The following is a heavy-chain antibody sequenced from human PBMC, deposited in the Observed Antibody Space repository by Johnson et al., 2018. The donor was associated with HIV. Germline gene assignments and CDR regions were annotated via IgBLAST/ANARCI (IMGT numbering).Heavy chain of an antibody. CDR2: IRYDGSNK. J-gene: IGHJ3*02. Sequence: QEQLEESGGGVVQPGGSLRLSCAASGFTFSSYGMHWVRQAPGKGLEWVAFIRYDGSNKYYADSVKGRFTISRDNSKNTLYLQMNSLRAEDTAGYYCAKPNRGDALGRGAFGIWGQGTMVTVSS. D-gene: IGHD2/OR15-2a*01. CDR1: GFTFSSYG. CDR3: AKPNRGDALGRGAFGI. V-gene: IGHV3-30*02.